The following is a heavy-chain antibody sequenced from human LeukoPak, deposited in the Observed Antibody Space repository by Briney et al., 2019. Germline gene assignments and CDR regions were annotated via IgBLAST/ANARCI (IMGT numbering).Heavy chain of an antibody. CDR3: ARLWRAAIDY. J-gene: IGHJ4*02. CDR2: VYYNGNI. V-gene: IGHV4-39*01. D-gene: IGHD1-1*01. Sequence: SETLSLTCTVSGASISSSSYYWGYFRQPPGEGLEWFVSVYYNGNIYYNPSLKSRATISADTSKNQFSLKLTSVTAADTAVYYCARLWRAAIDYGGQGTLVAVSS. CDR1: GASISSSSYY.